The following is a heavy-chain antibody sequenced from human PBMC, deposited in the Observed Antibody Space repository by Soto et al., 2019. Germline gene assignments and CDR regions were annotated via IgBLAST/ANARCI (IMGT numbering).Heavy chain of an antibody. Sequence: ASVKVSCKASGYTFTGYYMHWVRQAPGQGLEWMGWINPNSGGTNYAQKFQGRVTMTRDTSISTAYMELSRLRSDDTAVYYCARDNVLRFLEWLDYYGMDVWGQGTTVNVS. CDR3: ARDNVLRFLEWLDYYGMDV. CDR2: INPNSGGT. J-gene: IGHJ6*02. CDR1: GYTFTGYY. V-gene: IGHV1-2*02. D-gene: IGHD3-3*01.